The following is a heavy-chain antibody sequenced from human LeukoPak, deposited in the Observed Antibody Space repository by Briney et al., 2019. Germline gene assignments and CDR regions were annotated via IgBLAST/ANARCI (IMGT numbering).Heavy chain of an antibody. D-gene: IGHD3-10*01. CDR2: LSGSGGGT. Sequence: GGSLRLSCAVSGITLGNYGMSWVRQAPGKGLEWVAGLSGSGGGTNYADSVQGRFTISRDNPKNTLYLQMNSLSAEDTAVYFCAKRGVVIRVFLVGFHKEAYYFDSWGQGALVTVSS. CDR3: AKRGVVIRVFLVGFHKEAYYFDS. V-gene: IGHV3-23*01. CDR1: GITLGNYG. J-gene: IGHJ4*02.